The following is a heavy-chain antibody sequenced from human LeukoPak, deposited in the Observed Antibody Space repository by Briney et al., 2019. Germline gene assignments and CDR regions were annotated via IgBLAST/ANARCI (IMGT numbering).Heavy chain of an antibody. V-gene: IGHV3-43D*03. CDR3: AKEGYTSSYSYYYYYMDV. CDR1: GFTFDAYA. CDR2: ITSDGGST. Sequence: GGSLRLSCAASGFTFDAYAMHWVRQAPGKGLEWVSLITSDGGSTYYSDSVKGRFTSSRDNSKNALYLQMNSLRTEDTALYYRAKEGYTSSYSYYYYYMDVWGNGTTVTVSS. D-gene: IGHD6-6*01. J-gene: IGHJ6*03.